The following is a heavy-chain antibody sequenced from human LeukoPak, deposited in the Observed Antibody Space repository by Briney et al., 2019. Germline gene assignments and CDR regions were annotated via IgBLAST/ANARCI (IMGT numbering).Heavy chain of an antibody. D-gene: IGHD1-26*01. V-gene: IGHV3-30*18. CDR2: ISYDGSNK. J-gene: IGHJ6*02. Sequence: GGSLRLSCAASGFTFSSYGMHWVRQAPGKGLEWVAVISYDGSNKYYADSVKGRFTISRDNSKNTLYLQMNSLRAEDTAVYYCAKEFSWTVEASAARYYGMDVWGQGTTVTVSS. CDR1: GFTFSSYG. CDR3: AKEFSWTVEASAARYYGMDV.